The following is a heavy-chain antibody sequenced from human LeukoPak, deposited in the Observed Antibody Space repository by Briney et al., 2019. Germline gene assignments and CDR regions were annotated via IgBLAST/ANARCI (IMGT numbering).Heavy chain of an antibody. J-gene: IGHJ3*02. CDR2: MNPNSGNT. Sequence: ASVKVTCKASGYTFTSYDINWVRQATGQGLEWMGWMNPNSGNTGYAQKFQGRVTITRNTSISTAYMELSSLRSEDTAVYYCARGLYDADAFDIWGQGTMVTVSS. CDR3: ARGLYDADAFDI. V-gene: IGHV1-8*03. D-gene: IGHD5/OR15-5a*01. CDR1: GYTFTSYD.